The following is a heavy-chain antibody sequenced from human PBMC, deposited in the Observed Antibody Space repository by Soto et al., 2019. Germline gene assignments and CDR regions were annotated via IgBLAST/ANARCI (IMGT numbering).Heavy chain of an antibody. J-gene: IGHJ4*02. Sequence: ASVKGSCKASGYTFTSYGISWVRQAPGQGLEWMGWISAYNGNTNYAQKLQGRVTMTTDTSTSTAYMELRSLRSDDTAVYYCARDSRIAAAGRTSNYWGQGTLVTVSS. CDR2: ISAYNGNT. CDR3: ARDSRIAAAGRTSNY. V-gene: IGHV1-18*01. D-gene: IGHD6-13*01. CDR1: GYTFTSYG.